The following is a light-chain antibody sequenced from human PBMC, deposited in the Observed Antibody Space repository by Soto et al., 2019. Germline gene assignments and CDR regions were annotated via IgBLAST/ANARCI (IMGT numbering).Light chain of an antibody. CDR2: AAS. V-gene: IGKV1-39*01. CDR1: QSIGGY. Sequence: DIQMTQSPSSLSASVGDSVTITCRASQSIGGYLSWYQQKPGKAPKLLIYAASSLQSGVPSRFSGSESGPDFTLTIRGLQPEDFATYFCQQGYSTPGTFGQGTKVEIK. J-gene: IGKJ1*01. CDR3: QQGYSTPGT.